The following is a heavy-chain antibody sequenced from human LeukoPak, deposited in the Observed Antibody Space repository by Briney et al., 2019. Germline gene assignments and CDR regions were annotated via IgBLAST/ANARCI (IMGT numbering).Heavy chain of an antibody. CDR2: IIPILGIA. Sequence: SVKVSCKASGGTFSSYAISWVRQAPGQGLEWMGRIIPILGIANYAQKFQGRVTMTEDTSTDTAYMELSSLRSEDTAVYYCAASYYYGSGSDYYFDYWGQGTLVTVSS. CDR3: AASYYYGSGSDYYFDY. V-gene: IGHV1-69*04. J-gene: IGHJ4*02. CDR1: GGTFSSYA. D-gene: IGHD3-10*01.